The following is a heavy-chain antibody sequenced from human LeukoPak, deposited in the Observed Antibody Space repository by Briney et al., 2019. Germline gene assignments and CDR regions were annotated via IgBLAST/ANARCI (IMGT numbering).Heavy chain of an antibody. V-gene: IGHV3-30-3*01. CDR3: ARGAPYYKYFDY. D-gene: IGHD3-10*01. Sequence: GGSLRLSCAASGFTFSSYAMHWVRQAPGKGLEWVAVIPYDGSNKYYADSVKGRFTISRDNSKNTLYLQMNSLRAEDTAVYYCARGAPYYKYFDYWGQGTLVTVSS. CDR1: GFTFSSYA. J-gene: IGHJ4*02. CDR2: IPYDGSNK.